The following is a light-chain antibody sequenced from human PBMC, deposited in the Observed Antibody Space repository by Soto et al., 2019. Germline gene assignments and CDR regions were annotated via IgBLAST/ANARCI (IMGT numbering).Light chain of an antibody. J-gene: IGKJ5*01. CDR3: QQRSNWPSIT. CDR1: QSISSW. CDR2: TAS. Sequence: DIQMTQSPSALSASVGDRVTITCLASQSISSWLAWYQQKPGKAPNLLIYTASTLQSGVPSRFSGSGSGTEFTLTISSLQPDDFAVYFCQQRSNWPSITFGQGTRLEN. V-gene: IGKV1-5*03.